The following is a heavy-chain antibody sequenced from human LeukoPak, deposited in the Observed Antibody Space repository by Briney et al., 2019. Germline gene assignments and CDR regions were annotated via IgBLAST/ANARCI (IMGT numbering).Heavy chain of an antibody. CDR3: ARASPPLVSYCSGGSCSSYYGMDV. Sequence: ASVKVSCKASGYTFTGYYMHWVRQAPGQGLEWMGWINPNSGGTNYAQKFQGWVTMTRDTSISTAYMELSRLRSDDTAVYYCARASPPLVSYCSGGSCSSYYGMDVWGQGTTVTVSS. J-gene: IGHJ6*02. V-gene: IGHV1-2*04. CDR2: INPNSGGT. CDR1: GYTFTGYY. D-gene: IGHD2-15*01.